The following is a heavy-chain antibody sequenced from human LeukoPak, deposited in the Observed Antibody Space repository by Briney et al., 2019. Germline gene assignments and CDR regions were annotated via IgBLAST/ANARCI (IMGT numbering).Heavy chain of an antibody. D-gene: IGHD3-10*01. V-gene: IGHV3-30*18. Sequence: PGGSLRLSCAASGFTFSSYGMHWVRQAPGKGLEWVAVISYDGSNKYYADSVKGRFTISRDNSKNTLYLQMNSLRAEDTAVYYCAKDGHGPTILWFESPYYGMDVWGQGTTVTVSS. CDR3: AKDGHGPTILWFESPYYGMDV. CDR2: ISYDGSNK. CDR1: GFTFSSYG. J-gene: IGHJ6*02.